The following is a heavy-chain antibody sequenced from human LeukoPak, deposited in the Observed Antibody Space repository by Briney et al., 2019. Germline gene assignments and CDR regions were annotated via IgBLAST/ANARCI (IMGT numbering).Heavy chain of an antibody. CDR3: ARGPYSYDSSGAFDI. CDR1: GGSINSNTDY. J-gene: IGHJ3*02. V-gene: IGHV4-39*07. D-gene: IGHD3-22*01. Sequence: PSETLSLTCTVSGGSINSNTDYWGWIRQPPGKGPEWIGSIHYGGSTYYNPSLKSRVTISVDTSKNQFSLKLSSVTAADTAVYFCARGPYSYDSSGAFDIWGQGTMVTVSS. CDR2: IHYGGST.